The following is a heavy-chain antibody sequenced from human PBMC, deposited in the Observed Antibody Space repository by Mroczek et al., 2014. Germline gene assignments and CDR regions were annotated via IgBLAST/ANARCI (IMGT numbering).Heavy chain of an antibody. CDR3: ARRAAYYDFWSGYYTGPKRAFDI. CDR1: GGSFSGYY. Sequence: QVQLQESGAGLLKPSETLSLTCAVYGGSFSGYYWSWIRQPPGKGLEWIGEINHSGSTNYNPSLKSRVTISVDTSKNQFSLKLSSVTAADTAVYYCARRAAYYDFWSGYYTGPKRAFDIWGQGTMVTVSS. J-gene: IGHJ3*02. CDR2: INHSGST. V-gene: IGHV4-34*01. D-gene: IGHD3-3*01.